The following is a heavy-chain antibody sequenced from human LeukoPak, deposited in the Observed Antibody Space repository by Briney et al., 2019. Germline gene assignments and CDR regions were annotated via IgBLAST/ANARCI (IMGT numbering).Heavy chain of an antibody. CDR3: ARGATLGAGWFDP. CDR2: ISSSSSYI. Sequence: GGSLRLSCAASGFTFSSYSMNWVRQAPGKGLEWVSSISSSSSYIYYADSVKGRFTISRDNAKNSLYLQMNSLRAEDTAVYYCARGATLGAGWFDPWGQGTLVTVSS. D-gene: IGHD5-12*01. J-gene: IGHJ5*02. CDR1: GFTFSSYS. V-gene: IGHV3-21*01.